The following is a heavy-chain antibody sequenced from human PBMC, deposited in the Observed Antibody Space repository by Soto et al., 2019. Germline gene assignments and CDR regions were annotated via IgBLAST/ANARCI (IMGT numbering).Heavy chain of an antibody. CDR2: IIPIFGTT. Sequence: QVQLVQSGAEVKKPGSSVKVSCKASGGTFSTYAITWVRQAPGQGLEWLGGIIPIFGTTDYARKFQGRVTITAAESTRTVFIELSSLTSEDTAVYYCARGVGAYYFEYWGQGTLVTVSS. D-gene: IGHD1-26*01. J-gene: IGHJ4*02. V-gene: IGHV1-69*01. CDR1: GGTFSTYA. CDR3: ARGVGAYYFEY.